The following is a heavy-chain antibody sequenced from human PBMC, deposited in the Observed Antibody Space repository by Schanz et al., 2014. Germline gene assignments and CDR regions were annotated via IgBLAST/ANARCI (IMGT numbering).Heavy chain of an antibody. J-gene: IGHJ5*02. V-gene: IGHV3-7*01. D-gene: IGHD3-10*01. CDR1: GFTFSGFW. CDR3: VRDILHRVYDSGSP. Sequence: EVPLVESGGGLVQPGGSLRLSCAASGFTFSGFWMTWVRQAPGKGLEWVANIKKDGSEKYYVDSVKGRFTISRDNAKNSLYLQMNSLRAEDTAVYYCVRDILHRVYDSGSPWGQGTLVTVSS. CDR2: IKKDGSEK.